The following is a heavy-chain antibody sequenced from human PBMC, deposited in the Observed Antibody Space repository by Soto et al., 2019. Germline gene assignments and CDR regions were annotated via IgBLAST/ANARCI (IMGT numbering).Heavy chain of an antibody. J-gene: IGHJ4*02. Sequence: QVQLVQSGAEVKKPGSSVKVSCKASGGTFSSYSINWVRQAPGQGLEWMGEIIPIFGTANYAQKFQGRVTITADESTSPAYMELSSLRSEDTAVYDCARDGGRHSGGIDYWGQGTLVTVSS. D-gene: IGHD1-26*01. CDR3: ARDGGRHSGGIDY. V-gene: IGHV1-69*01. CDR1: GGTFSSYS. CDR2: IIPIFGTA.